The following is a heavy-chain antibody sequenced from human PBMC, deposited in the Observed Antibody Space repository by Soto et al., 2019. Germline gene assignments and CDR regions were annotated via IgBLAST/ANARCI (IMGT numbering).Heavy chain of an antibody. J-gene: IGHJ6*02. CDR2: IIPIFGTA. V-gene: IGHV1-69*12. D-gene: IGHD2-2*01. Sequence: QVQLVQSGAEVKKPGSSVKVSCKASGGTFSSYAISWVRQAPGQGLEWMGGIIPIFGTANYAQKFQGRVTNTAYESTSAAYMELGSLRSEDTAVYYCARGDCIGTGCHRGDYYYGMDVWGQGTTVTVSS. CDR1: GGTFSSYA. CDR3: ARGDCIGTGCHRGDYYYGMDV.